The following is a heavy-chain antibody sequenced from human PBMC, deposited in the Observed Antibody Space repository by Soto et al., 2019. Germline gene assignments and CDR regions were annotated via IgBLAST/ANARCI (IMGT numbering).Heavy chain of an antibody. CDR1: GYTFTSYG. V-gene: IGHV1-18*01. CDR3: AEGANPIDAFVI. J-gene: IGHJ3*02. Sequence: QVQLVQSGAEVKKPGASVKVSCKASGYTFTSYGISWVRQAPGQGLEWMGWIGAYNGNTNYAQKLQGRVTMTTDTSTSPANRGLRSRGSDNTAVNYGAEGANPIDAFVIWAKGQWSPSLQ. CDR2: IGAYNGNT.